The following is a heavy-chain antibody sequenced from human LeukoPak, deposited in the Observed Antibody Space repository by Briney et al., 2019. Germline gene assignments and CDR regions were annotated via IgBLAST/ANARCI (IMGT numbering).Heavy chain of an antibody. J-gene: IGHJ4*02. CDR3: ATDPSGRYYGSGSPIGY. CDR1: GFTFSSYT. V-gene: IGHV3-21*01. Sequence: PGGSLRLSWAASGFTFSSYTMNWVRQAPGKGLEWVSSISSSSSYIYYADSVKGRFTISRDNAKNSLYLQMNSLRAEDTDVYYCATDPSGRYYGSGSPIGYWGQGTLVTVSS. CDR2: ISSSSSYI. D-gene: IGHD3-10*01.